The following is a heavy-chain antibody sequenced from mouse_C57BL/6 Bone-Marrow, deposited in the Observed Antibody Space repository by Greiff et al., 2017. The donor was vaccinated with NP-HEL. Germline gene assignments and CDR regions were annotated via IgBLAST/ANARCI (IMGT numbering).Heavy chain of an antibody. V-gene: IGHV8-8*01. D-gene: IGHD1-1*01. CDR1: GFSLSTFGMG. Sequence: QVTLKVSGPGILQPSQTLSLPCSFSGFSLSTFGMGVGWIRQPSGKGLEWLAHIWWDDDKYYNPALKSRLTISKDTSKNQVFLKIANVDTADTATYYCARIETLYYGSSYYFDYWGQGTTLTVSS. CDR3: ARIETLYYGSSYYFDY. J-gene: IGHJ2*01. CDR2: IWWDDDK.